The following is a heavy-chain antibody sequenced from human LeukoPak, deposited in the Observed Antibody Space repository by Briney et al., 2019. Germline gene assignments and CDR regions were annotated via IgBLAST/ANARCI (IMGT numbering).Heavy chain of an antibody. Sequence: ASVKVSCKASGYTFTNYAMHWVRQAHGQRLEWMGGINAGNGNTKYSQKFQGRVTITRDTSASTAYMDLSSLRSEDTAVYYCARGLLWFGELSPFGYWGQGTLVTVSS. J-gene: IGHJ4*02. V-gene: IGHV1-3*01. CDR3: ARGLLWFGELSPFGY. D-gene: IGHD3-10*01. CDR1: GYTFTNYA. CDR2: INAGNGNT.